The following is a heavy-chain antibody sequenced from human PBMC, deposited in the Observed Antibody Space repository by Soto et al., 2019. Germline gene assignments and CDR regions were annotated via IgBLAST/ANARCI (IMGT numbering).Heavy chain of an antibody. CDR3: ARGGAYIYGPQYD. V-gene: IGHV3-74*01. CDR2: INGDGTST. CDR1: GFSFSGYW. D-gene: IGHD5-18*01. J-gene: IGHJ4*02. Sequence: EVQLVESGGGLVQPGGSLRLSCATSGFSFSGYWIHWVRQAPGKGLVWVSHINGDGTSTNYADSVKGRFTISRDYAKNTLYLQMNSLRVEDTAVYYCARGGAYIYGPQYDWGQGTLVTVSS.